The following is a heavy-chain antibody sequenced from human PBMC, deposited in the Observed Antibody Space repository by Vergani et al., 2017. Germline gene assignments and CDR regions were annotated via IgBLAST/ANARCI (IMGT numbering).Heavy chain of an antibody. CDR3: ARLGMEVFTIFGVVKPTPDAFDI. Sequence: EMQLVESGGGLVQPGGSLRLSCAASGFTFSSYWMSWVRQAPGKGLEWVANIKQDGSEKYYVDSVKGRFTISRDNAKNSLYLQMNSLRAEDTAVYYCARLGMEVFTIFGVVKPTPDAFDIWGQGTMVTVSS. J-gene: IGHJ3*02. V-gene: IGHV3-7*01. CDR2: IKQDGSEK. D-gene: IGHD3-3*01. CDR1: GFTFSSYW.